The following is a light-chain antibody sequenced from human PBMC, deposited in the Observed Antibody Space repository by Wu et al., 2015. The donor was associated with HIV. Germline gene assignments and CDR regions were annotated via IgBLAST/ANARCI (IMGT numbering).Light chain of an antibody. Sequence: EIVLTQFPATLSLSPGERATLSCRASQSVASFLAWYQQKPGQAPRLLIYGASSRATGIPDRFSGSGSGTDFTLTISSLEPEDFAVYYCQQRRYWPLYTFGQGTKLRSN. CDR2: GAS. V-gene: IGKV3-11*01. J-gene: IGKJ2*01. CDR3: QQRRYWPLYT. CDR1: QSVASF.